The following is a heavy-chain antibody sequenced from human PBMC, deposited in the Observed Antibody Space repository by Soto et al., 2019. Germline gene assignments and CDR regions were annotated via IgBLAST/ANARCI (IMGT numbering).Heavy chain of an antibody. CDR1: GGTFSSYA. J-gene: IGHJ6*02. CDR3: ARDKGGGYYGSGTHYYYYGMDV. Sequence: ASVKVSCKASGGTFSSYAISWVRQAPGQGLEWMGGIIPIFGTANYAQKFQGRVTITADESTSTAYMELSSLRSEDTAVYYCARDKGGGYYGSGTHYYYYGMDVWGQETTVTVSS. CDR2: IIPIFGTA. V-gene: IGHV1-69*13. D-gene: IGHD3-10*01.